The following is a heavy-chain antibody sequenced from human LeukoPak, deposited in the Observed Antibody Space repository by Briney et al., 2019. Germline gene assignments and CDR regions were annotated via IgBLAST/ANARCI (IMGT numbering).Heavy chain of an antibody. Sequence: SETLSLTCAVYGGSFSGYYWSWIRQPPGKGLEWIGEINHGGSTNYNPSLKSRVTISVDTSKNQFSLKLSSVTAADTAVYYCARGGFLFFDYWGQGTLVTVSS. CDR1: GGSFSGYY. D-gene: IGHD2-21*01. V-gene: IGHV4-34*01. CDR3: ARGGFLFFDY. J-gene: IGHJ4*02. CDR2: INHGGST.